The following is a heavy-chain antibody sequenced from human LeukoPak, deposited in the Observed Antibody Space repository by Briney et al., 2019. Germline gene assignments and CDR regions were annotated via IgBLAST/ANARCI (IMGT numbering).Heavy chain of an antibody. CDR3: AGLAELHYDLIDY. D-gene: IGHD3-22*01. Sequence: SETLSLTCTVSGGSISSSSYYWGWIRQPPGKGLEWIGSIYYSGSTYYNPSLKSRVTISVDTSKNQFSLKLSSVTAADTAVYYCAGLAELHYDLIDYWGQGTLVTVSS. CDR2: IYYSGST. J-gene: IGHJ4*02. CDR1: GGSISSSSYY. V-gene: IGHV4-39*01.